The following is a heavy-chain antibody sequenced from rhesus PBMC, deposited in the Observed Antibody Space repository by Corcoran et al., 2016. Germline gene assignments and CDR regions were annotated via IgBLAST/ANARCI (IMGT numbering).Heavy chain of an antibody. Sequence: QVQLQESGPGLVKPSETLSLTGAVSGASIRSYWRSWMRQRPGRGLAWMGEVTGNSGATYYNPSLKSRVTISKDASNNQFSLNLTSVAAADTAVYYCARSDAPITPGQPHYWYFDIWGPGTPIIISS. CDR3: ARSDAPITPGQPHYWYFDI. CDR2: VTGNSGAT. V-gene: IGHV4-80*01. CDR1: GASIRSYW. J-gene: IGHJ2*01. D-gene: IGHD1-38*01.